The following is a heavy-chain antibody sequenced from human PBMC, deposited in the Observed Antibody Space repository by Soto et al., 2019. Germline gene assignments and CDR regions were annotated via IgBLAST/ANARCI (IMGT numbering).Heavy chain of an antibody. J-gene: IGHJ4*02. V-gene: IGHV3-48*01. D-gene: IGHD1-26*01. CDR1: GFTFSSYS. CDR3: ASRSPHSGYVDY. Sequence: GSLRLSCAASGFTFSSYSMNWVRQAPGKGLEWVSYISSSSSTIYYADSVKGRFTISRDNAKNSLYLQMNSLRAEDTAVYYCASRSPHSGYVDYCGQGTLVTVSS. CDR2: ISSSSSTI.